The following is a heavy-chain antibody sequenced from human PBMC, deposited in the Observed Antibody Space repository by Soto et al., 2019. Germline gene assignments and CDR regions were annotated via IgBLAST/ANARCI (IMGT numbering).Heavy chain of an antibody. CDR3: ARAPKVSGSSQTRPDF. J-gene: IGHJ4*02. V-gene: IGHV4-34*01. Sequence: SETLSLTCSIYSGSFSGYYWSWIRQPPGKGLEWIGEISQSGNTNYSPSLKSRVSMSIDTSKKQFSLNLASVSAADTAVYYCARAPKVSGSSQTRPDFWGQGTLVTVS. CDR1: SGSFSGYY. D-gene: IGHD6-6*01. CDR2: ISQSGNT.